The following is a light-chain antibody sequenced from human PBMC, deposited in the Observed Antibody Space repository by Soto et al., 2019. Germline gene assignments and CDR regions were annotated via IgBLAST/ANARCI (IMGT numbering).Light chain of an antibody. CDR1: SSDVGGYNY. CDR3: SSYTSSSTYV. Sequence: QSVLPQPASVSGSPGQSITIACTVTSSDVGGYNYVSWYQQHPGKAPKLMIYEVSNRPSGVSNRFSGSKSGNTASLTISGLQAEDEADYYCSSYTSSSTYVFGTGTKV. V-gene: IGLV2-14*01. J-gene: IGLJ1*01. CDR2: EVS.